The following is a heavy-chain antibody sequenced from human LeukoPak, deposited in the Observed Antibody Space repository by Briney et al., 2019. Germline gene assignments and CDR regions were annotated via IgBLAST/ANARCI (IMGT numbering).Heavy chain of an antibody. CDR3: VRTPPNWGADY. D-gene: IGHD7-27*01. V-gene: IGHV1-46*01. CDR2: IDPSGGGT. Sequence: GASVKVSCKASGYTFTTYYMHWVRQAPGQGLEWMGIIDPSGGGTNYAQKFQGRVTMTRDTSTSTVYMELSSLRSEDTAVYYCVRTPPNWGADYWGQGTLVTVSS. CDR1: GYTFTTYY. J-gene: IGHJ4*02.